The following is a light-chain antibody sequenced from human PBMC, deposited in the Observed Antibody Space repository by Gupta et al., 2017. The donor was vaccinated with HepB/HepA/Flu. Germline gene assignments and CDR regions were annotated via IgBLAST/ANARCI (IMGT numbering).Light chain of an antibody. V-gene: IGLV3-1*01. CDR2: QDR. CDR1: KLGEKY. Sequence: SYELTQPPSVSVSPGHTATITCAGHKLGEKYASWYQQKAGQSPVLVIYQDRKRPSGIPERFSGSNTGNTATLTISGTQAMDEADYFCQAWDSSLYVFGSGTKVTVL. CDR3: QAWDSSLYV. J-gene: IGLJ1*01.